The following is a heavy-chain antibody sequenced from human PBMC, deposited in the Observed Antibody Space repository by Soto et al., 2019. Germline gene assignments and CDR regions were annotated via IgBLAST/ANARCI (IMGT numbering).Heavy chain of an antibody. CDR1: GYTFTGYD. V-gene: IGHV1-8*01. CDR3: ARGRIGGYWFAP. D-gene: IGHD3-16*01. CDR2: MNPNSGNT. J-gene: IGHJ5*02. Sequence: ASVKVSCKASGYTFTGYDINWVRQATGQGLEWMGWMNPNSGNTGYAQKFQGRVTMTRITSKSTAYLELSSLRSEDTAVYYCARGRIGGYWFAPRGQGSLVTVSS.